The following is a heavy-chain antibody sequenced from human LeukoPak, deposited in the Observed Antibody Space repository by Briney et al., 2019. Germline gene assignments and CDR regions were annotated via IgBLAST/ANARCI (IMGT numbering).Heavy chain of an antibody. CDR2: VKSDGTAT. CDR3: VRKFATGD. V-gene: IGHV3-74*01. Sequence: PGGSLRLSCAASGFTFSSHLMHWVRQAQGAGMVLVSRVKSDGTATNYADCVKGRFTISRDNAKNTVYLQMNSLRVEDTAVYYCVRKFATGDWGQGTLVTVSS. CDR1: GFTFSSHL. D-gene: IGHD1-14*01. J-gene: IGHJ4*02.